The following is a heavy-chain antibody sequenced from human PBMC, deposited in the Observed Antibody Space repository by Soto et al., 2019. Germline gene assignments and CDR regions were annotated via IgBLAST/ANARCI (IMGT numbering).Heavy chain of an antibody. Sequence: EVRLVETGGGLIQPGGSLRLSCAASGVTVSSNYMSWVRQAPGKGLEWVSVIYSGGSTYYADSVKGRFTISRDNSKNTLYLQMNSLRAEDTAVYYCARARGYSYGYFYYFDYWGQGTLVTVSS. CDR3: ARARGYSYGYFYYFDY. J-gene: IGHJ4*02. CDR2: IYSGGST. CDR1: GVTVSSNY. D-gene: IGHD5-18*01. V-gene: IGHV3-53*02.